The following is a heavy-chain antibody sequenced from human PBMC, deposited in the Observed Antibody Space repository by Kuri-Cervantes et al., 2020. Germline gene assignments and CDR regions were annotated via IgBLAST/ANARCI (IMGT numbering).Heavy chain of an antibody. J-gene: IGHJ4*02. Sequence: GSLRLSCTVSGGSVSSGSYYWSWIRQPPGKGLEWIGYIHYSGSTNYNPSLKSRVTISVDTSKDQFSLKVRSMTAADTAVYYCARRRSSGWFGFDSWGQGALVTVSS. CDR3: ARRRSSGWFGFDS. D-gene: IGHD6-19*01. CDR1: GGSVSSGSYY. CDR2: IHYSGST. V-gene: IGHV4-61*01.